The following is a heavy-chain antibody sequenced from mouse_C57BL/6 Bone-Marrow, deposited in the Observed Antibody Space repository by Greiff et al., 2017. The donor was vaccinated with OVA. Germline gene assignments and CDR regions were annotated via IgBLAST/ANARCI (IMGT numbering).Heavy chain of an antibody. CDR1: GFNIKDDY. J-gene: IGHJ3*01. V-gene: IGHV14-4*01. CDR3: TTEGRRGFAY. CDR2: IDPENGDT. Sequence: EVQLQQSGAELVRPGASVKLSCTASGFNIKDDYMHWVKQRPEQGLEWIGWIDPENGDTEYASKFQGKATITADTSSNTAYLQLSSLTSEDTAVYYCTTEGRRGFAYWGQGTLVTVSA.